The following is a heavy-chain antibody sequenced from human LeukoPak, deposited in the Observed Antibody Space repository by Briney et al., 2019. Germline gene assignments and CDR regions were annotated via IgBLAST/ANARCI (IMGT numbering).Heavy chain of an antibody. Sequence: PGGSLRLSCAASGFTFSRYWMSWVRQAPGKGLEWVANIKQDGSQKSYVDSVKGRFTISRDNANNLLYLQMNSLRAEDTAVYYCARDRYEGYAILFGYWGQGTLVTVSS. CDR1: GFTFSRYW. D-gene: IGHD2-8*01. CDR2: IKQDGSQK. V-gene: IGHV3-7*01. J-gene: IGHJ4*02. CDR3: ARDRYEGYAILFGY.